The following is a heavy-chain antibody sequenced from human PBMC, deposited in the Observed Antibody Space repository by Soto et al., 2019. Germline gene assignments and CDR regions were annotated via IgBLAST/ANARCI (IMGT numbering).Heavy chain of an antibody. J-gene: IGHJ4*02. CDR2: ISGTGFTT. D-gene: IGHD2-8*01. V-gene: IGHV3-48*03. CDR1: VFNFSNYD. CDR3: ARGGVY. Sequence: GGCLLLTCAASVFNFSNYDMNWIRQAPGVGLEWIAFISGTGFTTYYADSAWPRFTISRENSQGALFLQMDSLTVDDSGIYFCARGGVYWGQGVTVTVSS.